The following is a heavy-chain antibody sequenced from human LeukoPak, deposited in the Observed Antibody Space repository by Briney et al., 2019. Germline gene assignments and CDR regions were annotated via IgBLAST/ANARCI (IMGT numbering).Heavy chain of an antibody. CDR1: GYTFTSYG. CDR3: AYFSLWGSYRTDAFDI. V-gene: IGHV1-18*01. J-gene: IGHJ3*02. Sequence: GASVKVSCKASGYTFTSYGISWVRQAPGQGLEWMGWISAYNGNTNYAQKLQGRVTMTTDTSTSTAYMELRSLRSDDTAVYYCAYFSLWGSYRTDAFDIWGQGTMVTVSS. CDR2: ISAYNGNT. D-gene: IGHD3-16*02.